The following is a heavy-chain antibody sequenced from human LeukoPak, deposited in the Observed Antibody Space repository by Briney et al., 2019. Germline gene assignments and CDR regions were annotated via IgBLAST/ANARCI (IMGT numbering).Heavy chain of an antibody. D-gene: IGHD3-3*01. V-gene: IGHV3-30*02. CDR3: ARGSGRITIFGVPY. Sequence: PGGSLRLSCAASGFTFSSYGMHWVRQAPGKGLEWVAFIRYDGSNKYYADSVKGRFTISRDNAKNLLYLQMNSLRAEDTAVYYCARGSGRITIFGVPYWGQGTLVTVSS. CDR1: GFTFSSYG. J-gene: IGHJ4*02. CDR2: IRYDGSNK.